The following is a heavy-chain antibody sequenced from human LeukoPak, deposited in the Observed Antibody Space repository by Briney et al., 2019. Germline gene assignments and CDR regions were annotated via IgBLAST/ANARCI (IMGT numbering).Heavy chain of an antibody. CDR1: GGSISSSSYY. CDR2: IYHSGST. CDR3: ARGGPSSIAARSFDY. D-gene: IGHD6-6*01. V-gene: IGHV4-39*07. J-gene: IGHJ4*02. Sequence: SETLSLTCTVSGGSISSSSYYWGWIRQPPGKGLEWIGSIYHSGSTYYNPSLKSRVTISVDTSKNQFSLKLSSVTAADTAVYYCARGGPSSIAARSFDYWGQGTLVTVSS.